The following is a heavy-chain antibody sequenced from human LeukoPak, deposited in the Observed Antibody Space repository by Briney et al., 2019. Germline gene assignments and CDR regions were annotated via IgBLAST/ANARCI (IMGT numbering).Heavy chain of an antibody. CDR2: ISDKGGST. J-gene: IGHJ4*02. Sequence: GGSLRLSCAVSGLTFSDYGMTWVRQSPGKGLEWVSSISDKGGSTFYAESVQGRFTISRDNFNNMVYLQMDSLIVDDTAIYFCANDPYYYGSGSAYWGQGTLVIVSS. D-gene: IGHD3-10*01. CDR3: ANDPYYYGSGSAY. CDR1: GLTFSDYG. V-gene: IGHV3-23*01.